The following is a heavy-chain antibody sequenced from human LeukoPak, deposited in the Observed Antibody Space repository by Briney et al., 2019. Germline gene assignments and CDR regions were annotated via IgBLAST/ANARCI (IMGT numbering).Heavy chain of an antibody. Sequence: GGSLRLSCAASGFTFSSYAMHWVRQAPGKGLEWVAVISYDGSNKYYADSVKGRFTISRDNSKNTLYLQMNSLRAEDTAVYYCARVTSDSSGYVPYYFDYWGQGTLVTVSS. D-gene: IGHD3-22*01. CDR1: GFTFSSYA. J-gene: IGHJ4*02. CDR2: ISYDGSNK. CDR3: ARVTSDSSGYVPYYFDY. V-gene: IGHV3-30-3*01.